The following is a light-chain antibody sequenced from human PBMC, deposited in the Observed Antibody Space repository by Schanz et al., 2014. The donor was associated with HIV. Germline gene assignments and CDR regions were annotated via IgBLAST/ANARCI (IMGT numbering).Light chain of an antibody. CDR1: SSXXXXXXX. Sequence: QSVLTQPPSVSGAPGQRVTISCTGSSSXXXXXXXXHWFQHLPGTAPKLLIYDSNNRPSGVPDRFSGSKSGTSASLAITGLQSEDEADYYCSSYTTSRVVFGGGTKLTVL. V-gene: IGLV1-40*01. CDR2: DSN. CDR3: SSYTTSRVV. J-gene: IGLJ2*01.